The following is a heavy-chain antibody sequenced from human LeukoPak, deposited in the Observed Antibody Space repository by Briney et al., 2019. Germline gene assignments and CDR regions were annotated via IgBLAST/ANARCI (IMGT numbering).Heavy chain of an antibody. J-gene: IGHJ3*02. CDR1: GYTFTGYY. CDR3: ARNIWFGESADAFDI. D-gene: IGHD3-10*01. V-gene: IGHV1-2*02. Sequence: ASVKVSCKASGYTFTGYYMHWVRQAPGQGLEWMGWINPNSGNTGYAQKFQGRVTMTRNTSISTAYMELSRLTSDDTAVYYCARNIWFGESADAFDIWGQGTMVTVSS. CDR2: INPNSGNT.